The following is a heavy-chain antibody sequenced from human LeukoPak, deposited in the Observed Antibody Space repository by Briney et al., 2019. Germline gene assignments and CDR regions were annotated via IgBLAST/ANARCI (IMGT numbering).Heavy chain of an antibody. J-gene: IGHJ3*02. V-gene: IGHV4-4*07. CDR1: GGSISSYY. Sequence: PSETLSLTCTVSGGSISSYYWSWIRQLAGKGLEWIGRIYTSGSTNYNPSLKSRVTMSVDTSKNQFSLKLSSVTAADTAVYYCARDQRYYYDSTGAFDIWGQGTMVTVSS. CDR2: IYTSGST. CDR3: ARDQRYYYDSTGAFDI. D-gene: IGHD3-22*01.